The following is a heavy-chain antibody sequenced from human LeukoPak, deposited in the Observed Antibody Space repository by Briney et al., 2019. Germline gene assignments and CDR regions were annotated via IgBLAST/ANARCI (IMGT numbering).Heavy chain of an antibody. D-gene: IGHD2-15*01. Sequence: GGSLRLSCSASGFTFKSYAMHWVRQAPGKGLEYVSSINTNGANTYYADSVKGRFTISRDNAKNSLYLQMNSLRAEDTAVYYCARDEPVVVVPATPYYGMDVWGQGTTVTVSS. J-gene: IGHJ6*02. CDR2: INTNGANT. V-gene: IGHV3-64*04. CDR1: GFTFKSYA. CDR3: ARDEPVVVVPATPYYGMDV.